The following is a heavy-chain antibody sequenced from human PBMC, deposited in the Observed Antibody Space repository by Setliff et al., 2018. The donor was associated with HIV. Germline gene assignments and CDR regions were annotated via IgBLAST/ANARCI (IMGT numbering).Heavy chain of an antibody. Sequence: PSETLSLTCTVSGGSISSSSYYWGWVRQAPGKGLEWVSGINWNGGSTGYADSVKGRFTISRDNAKNSLYLQMNSLRAEDTAMYYCARVPRISYTRGVYYYYYMDVWGKGTTVTVSS. J-gene: IGHJ6*03. D-gene: IGHD3-10*01. CDR2: INWNGGST. CDR3: ARVPRISYTRGVYYYYYMDV. V-gene: IGHV3-20*04. CDR1: GGSISSSSYY.